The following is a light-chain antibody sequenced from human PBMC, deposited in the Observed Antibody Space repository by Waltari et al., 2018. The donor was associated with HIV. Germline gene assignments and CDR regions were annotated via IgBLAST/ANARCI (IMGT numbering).Light chain of an antibody. Sequence: DSGMSQALGSLAVPLRERASTECKSSKTRLDSSNNLNHLTWYQQKPGQPPQLLIPSASRRASWVPARFSGSGSGTEFTLTIASLQAGDVAAYYCQQYSGLPFTFGEGTKVE. CDR3: QQYSGLPFT. J-gene: IGKJ4*01. V-gene: IGKV4-1*01. CDR2: SAS. CDR1: KTRLDSSNNLNH.